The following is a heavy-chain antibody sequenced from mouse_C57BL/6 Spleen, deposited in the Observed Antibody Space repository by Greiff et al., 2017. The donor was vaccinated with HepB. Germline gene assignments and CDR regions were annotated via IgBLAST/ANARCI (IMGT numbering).Heavy chain of an antibody. Sequence: VKLQESGPGILQPSQTLSLTCSFSGFSLSAFGMGVGWIRQPSGKGLEWLAHIWWDDDKYYNPALKSRLTISKDTSKNQVFLKIANVDTADTATYYCARIAYDYDEEPENYFDYWGQGTTLTVSS. D-gene: IGHD2-4*01. CDR2: IWWDDDK. CDR3: ARIAYDYDEEPENYFDY. V-gene: IGHV8-8*01. J-gene: IGHJ2*01. CDR1: GFSLSAFGMG.